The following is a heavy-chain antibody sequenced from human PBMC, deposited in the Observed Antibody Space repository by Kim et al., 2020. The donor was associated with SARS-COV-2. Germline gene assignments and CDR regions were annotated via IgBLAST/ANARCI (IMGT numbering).Heavy chain of an antibody. V-gene: IGHV3-23*01. CDR1: GFTFSSYA. CDR3: AKDPAPQVYSSGWPGGY. Sequence: GGSLRLSCAASGFTFSSYAMSWVRQAPGKGLEWVSAISGSGGSTYYADSVKGRFTISRDNSKNTLYLQMNSLRAEDTAVYYCAKDPAPQVYSSGWPGGYWGQGTLVTVSS. J-gene: IGHJ4*02. CDR2: ISGSGGST. D-gene: IGHD6-19*01.